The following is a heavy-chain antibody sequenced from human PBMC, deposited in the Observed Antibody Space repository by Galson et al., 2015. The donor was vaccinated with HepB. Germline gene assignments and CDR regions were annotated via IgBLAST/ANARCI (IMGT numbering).Heavy chain of an antibody. CDR2: IYYRSKWYN. D-gene: IGHD3-10*01. Sequence: CAISGDSVSRNSVAWNWIRQSPSRGLEWLGRIYYRSKWYNDYAMSVKSRIIINPDTSKNQFSLQLKSASPEDTAVYYCARDRVLFFGLTDKVRGGLQRVNWFGAVGQGTPFTVSS. V-gene: IGHV6-1*01. CDR1: GDSVSRNSVA. CDR3: ARDRVLFFGLTDKVRGGLQRVNWFGA. J-gene: IGHJ5*02.